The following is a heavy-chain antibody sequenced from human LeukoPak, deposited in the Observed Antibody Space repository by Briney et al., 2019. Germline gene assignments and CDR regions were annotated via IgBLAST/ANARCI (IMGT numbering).Heavy chain of an antibody. J-gene: IGHJ4*02. CDR2: IYTSGST. Sequence: SQTLSLTCTLSGGSISSGSYYCSWIRQPARNGLEWIGRIYTSGSTNYNPSLTSRVTISVDTSKNQCSLKLSSVTAADTAVYYCARGDSSGWISRFWGQGTLVTVSS. D-gene: IGHD6-19*01. CDR3: ARGDSSGWISRF. CDR1: GGSISSGSYY. V-gene: IGHV4-61*02.